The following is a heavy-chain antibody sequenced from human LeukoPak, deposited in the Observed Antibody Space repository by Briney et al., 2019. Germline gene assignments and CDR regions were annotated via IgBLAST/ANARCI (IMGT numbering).Heavy chain of an antibody. D-gene: IGHD3-10*01. CDR3: AKALRTMVRGVTPFDP. J-gene: IGHJ5*02. Sequence: GRSLRLSCAASGFTFDDYAMHWVRQAPGKGLEWVSGISWNSGSIGYADSVKDRFTISRDNAKNSLYLQMNSLRAEDTALYYCAKALRTMVRGVTPFDPWGQGTLVTVSS. V-gene: IGHV3-9*01. CDR1: GFTFDDYA. CDR2: ISWNSGSI.